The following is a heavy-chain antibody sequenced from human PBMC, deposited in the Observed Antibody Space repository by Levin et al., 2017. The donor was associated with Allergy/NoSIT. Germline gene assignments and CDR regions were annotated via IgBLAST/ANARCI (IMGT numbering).Heavy chain of an antibody. J-gene: IGHJ4*02. D-gene: IGHD3-9*01. CDR2: ISYDGSNK. Sequence: GGSLRLSCAASGFTFSSYAMHWVRQAPGKGLEWVAVISYDGSNKYYADSVKGRFTISRDNSKNTLYLQMNSLRAEDTAVYYCARAGMHYDILTGYLDDYWGQGTLVTVSS. CDR1: GFTFSSYA. V-gene: IGHV3-30-3*01. CDR3: ARAGMHYDILTGYLDDY.